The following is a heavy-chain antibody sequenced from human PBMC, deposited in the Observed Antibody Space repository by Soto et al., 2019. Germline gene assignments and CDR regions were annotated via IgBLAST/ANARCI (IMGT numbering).Heavy chain of an antibody. V-gene: IGHV3-30*18. CDR3: AKEHRISLYHFDY. CDR2: ISYDGSNK. J-gene: IGHJ4*02. Sequence: PGGSLRLSCAASGFTFSSYGMHWVRQAPGKGLEWVAVISYDGSNKYYADSVKGRFTISRDNSKNTLYLQMNSLRAEDTAVYYCAKEHRISLYHFDYWGQGTLVTVSS. CDR1: GFTFSSYG. D-gene: IGHD2-8*01.